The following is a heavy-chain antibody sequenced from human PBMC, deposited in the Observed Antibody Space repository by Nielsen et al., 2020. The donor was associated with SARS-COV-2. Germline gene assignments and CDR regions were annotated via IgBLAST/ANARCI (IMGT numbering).Heavy chain of an antibody. Sequence: ASVKVSCKASGYTFTSYAMHWVRQAPGQRLEWMGWINAGNGNTKYSQKFQGRVTITRDTSASTAYMELSNLRSEDTAVYYCARDLVVGATTWYYMDVWGKGTTVTVSS. J-gene: IGHJ6*03. V-gene: IGHV1-3*01. CDR2: INAGNGNT. CDR3: ARDLVVGATTWYYMDV. D-gene: IGHD1-26*01. CDR1: GYTFTSYA.